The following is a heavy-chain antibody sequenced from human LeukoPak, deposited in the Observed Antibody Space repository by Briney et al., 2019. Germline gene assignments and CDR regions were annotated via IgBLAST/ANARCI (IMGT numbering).Heavy chain of an antibody. V-gene: IGHV1-18*01. CDR2: ISAYNGNT. Sequence: ASVKVSCKASGYTFTSYGISWVRQAPGQGLEWMGWISAYNGNTNYAQKLQGRVTMTTDTSTSTAYMELRSLRSDDTAVYYCARTPHTDHGDYASTDYWGQGTLVTVSS. CDR1: GYTFTSYG. J-gene: IGHJ4*02. CDR3: ARTPHTDHGDYASTDY. D-gene: IGHD4-17*01.